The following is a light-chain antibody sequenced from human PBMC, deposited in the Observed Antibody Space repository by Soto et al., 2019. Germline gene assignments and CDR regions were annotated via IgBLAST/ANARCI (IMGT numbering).Light chain of an antibody. Sequence: QSALTQPPSASGSLGQSVTISCTGTSSDIGDYNYVSWYQQHAGKAPKVMIYEVSQRPSGVPDRFSGSKSGNTASLTVSGLQAEDEADYYCSSYAGSNSFVFGTGTKLTVL. CDR3: SSYAGSNSFV. J-gene: IGLJ1*01. CDR1: SSDIGDYNY. V-gene: IGLV2-8*01. CDR2: EVS.